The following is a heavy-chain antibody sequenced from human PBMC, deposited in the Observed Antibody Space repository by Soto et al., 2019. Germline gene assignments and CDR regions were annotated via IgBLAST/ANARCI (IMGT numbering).Heavy chain of an antibody. CDR2: IAVGSGNT. V-gene: IGHV1-58*01. CDR3: AAQLVGWAAFDY. D-gene: IGHD2-21*01. J-gene: IGHJ4*02. CDR1: GFTFANSA. Sequence: ASVKVSCKTSGFTFANSAVQWVRQARGQRLEWIGWIAVGSGNTNYAQKFQERVIITRDMSTSTAYMELSSLRSEDTAVYSCAAQLVGWAAFDYWGRGTLVTVSS.